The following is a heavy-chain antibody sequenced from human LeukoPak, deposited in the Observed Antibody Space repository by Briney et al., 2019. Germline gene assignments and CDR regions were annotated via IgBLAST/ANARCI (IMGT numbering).Heavy chain of an antibody. CDR3: ARRRYYDGSGYLE. CDR2: IYYSGRT. J-gene: IGHJ1*01. CDR1: GDSVSRSDSY. V-gene: IGHV4-39*01. D-gene: IGHD3-22*01. Sequence: PSETLSLTCSVSGDSVSRSDSYWDWIRQPPGKGLEWIVTIYYSGRTYYSPSLKSRFTMDVDTSNNQFSLNLRSVTAADTAVYYCARRRYYDGSGYLEWGQGTLLSVSS.